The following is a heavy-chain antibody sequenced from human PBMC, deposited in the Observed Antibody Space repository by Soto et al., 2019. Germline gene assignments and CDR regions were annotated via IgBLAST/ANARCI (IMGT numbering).Heavy chain of an antibody. CDR1: GFTFSSYA. CDR2: ISGSGGST. D-gene: IGHD3-10*01. J-gene: IGHJ4*02. CDR3: ATDSVDYYGSGSYYPPGGY. V-gene: IGHV3-23*01. Sequence: GGSLRLSCAASGFTFSSYAMSWVRQAPGKGLEWVSAISGSGGSTYYADSVKGRFTISRDNSKNTLYLQMNSLRAEDTAVYYCATDSVDYYGSGSYYPPGGYWGQGTLVTVSS.